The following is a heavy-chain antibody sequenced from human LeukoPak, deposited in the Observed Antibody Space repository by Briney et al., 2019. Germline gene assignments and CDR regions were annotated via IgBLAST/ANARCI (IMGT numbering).Heavy chain of an antibody. Sequence: TLSLTCTVSGGSISSGSYYWSWIRQPAGKGLEWIGRIYTSGSTNYNPSLKSRVTISVDTSKNQFSLKLSSVTAADTPVYYCARGDYSNYSYYFVYWGQGTLVTVSS. D-gene: IGHD4-11*01. CDR3: ARGDYSNYSYYFVY. CDR2: IYTSGST. J-gene: IGHJ4*02. V-gene: IGHV4-61*02. CDR1: GGSISSGSYY.